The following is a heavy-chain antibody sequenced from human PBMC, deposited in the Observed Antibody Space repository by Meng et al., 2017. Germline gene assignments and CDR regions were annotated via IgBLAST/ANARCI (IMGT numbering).Heavy chain of an antibody. CDR2: IWYDGSNK. CDR3: AKDMNGDYISVFDY. J-gene: IGHJ4*02. Sequence: GGSLRLSCAASGFTFSSYGMHWVRQAPGKGLEWVAVIWYDGSNKYYADSVKGRFTISRDNSKNTLYLQMNSLRAEDAALYYCAKDMNGDYISVFDYWGQGTLVTVSS. V-gene: IGHV3-30*02. D-gene: IGHD4-17*01. CDR1: GFTFSSYG.